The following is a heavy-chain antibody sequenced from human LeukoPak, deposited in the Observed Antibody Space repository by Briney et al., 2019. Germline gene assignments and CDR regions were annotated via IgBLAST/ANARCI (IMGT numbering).Heavy chain of an antibody. CDR2: ISAYNGNT. Sequence: ASVKVSCKASGYTFTNYGINWVRPAPGQGPEWMGWISAYNGNTNYAQKLQGRVTMTTDTSPSTAYMERRSRRSDDTAVYYWARDKGIAVAAVVYWGEGALVTVSS. CDR3: ARDKGIAVAAVVY. CDR1: GYTFTNYG. D-gene: IGHD6-19*01. J-gene: IGHJ4*02. V-gene: IGHV1-18*01.